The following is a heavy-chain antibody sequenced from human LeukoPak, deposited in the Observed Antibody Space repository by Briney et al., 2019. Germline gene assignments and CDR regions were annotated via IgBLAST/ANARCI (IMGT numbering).Heavy chain of an antibody. CDR2: INPNSGGT. CDR1: GYTFTDYY. CDR3: AREEGPPGTTHFVY. V-gene: IGHV1-2*02. J-gene: IGHJ4*02. D-gene: IGHD1-1*01. Sequence: ASVKVSCKASGYTFTDYYMHWVRQAPGQGLEWMGWINPNSGGTNYAQNFQGRVTMTRDTSINTAHMELSSLRSDDTAVYYCAREEGPPGTTHFVYWGQRTLVTLSS.